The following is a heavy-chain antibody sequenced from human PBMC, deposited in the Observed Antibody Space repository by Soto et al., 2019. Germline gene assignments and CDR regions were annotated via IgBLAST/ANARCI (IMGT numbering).Heavy chain of an antibody. Sequence: QVQLQQWGAGPLRPLETLSLTCGVSGGSFSGYYWAWIRQSPGKGLEWIGEINDRGSINYNPSLKKRISIPVDTSKKHHSLNLRSVTAADTAVYYCARESHGILTGPPWVRDFHLRGRGTLVTVSS. CDR1: GGSFSGYY. D-gene: IGHD3-9*01. J-gene: IGHJ2*01. CDR2: INDRGSI. CDR3: ARESHGILTGPPWVRDFHL. V-gene: IGHV4-34*01.